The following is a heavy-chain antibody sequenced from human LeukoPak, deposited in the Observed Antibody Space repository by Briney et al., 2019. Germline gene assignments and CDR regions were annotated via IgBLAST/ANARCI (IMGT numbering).Heavy chain of an antibody. V-gene: IGHV1-69*04. CDR1: GGTFSSYA. CDR3: AATMIVVVTTYYFDY. J-gene: IGHJ4*02. D-gene: IGHD3-22*01. Sequence: GASVKVSCKASGGTFSSYAISWVRQAPGQGLEWMGRIIPILGIANYAQKFQGRVTITADKSTSTAYMELSSLRSEDTAVYYCAATMIVVVTTYYFDYWGQGTLVTVPS. CDR2: IIPILGIA.